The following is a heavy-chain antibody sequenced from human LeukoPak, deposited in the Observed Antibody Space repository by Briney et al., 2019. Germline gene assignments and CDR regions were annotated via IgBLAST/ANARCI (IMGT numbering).Heavy chain of an antibody. CDR1: GGSIFSSNW. CDR3: ARAHGENPPYYFDY. J-gene: IGHJ4*02. Sequence: SGTLSLTCAVSGGSIFSSNWWSWVRQPPGKGLEWIGQIFHSGSTSYSPSLKNRVTISVDKSKNQFSLQLNSVTPEDTAVYYRARAHGENPPYYFDYWGQGTLVTVSS. CDR2: IFHSGST. V-gene: IGHV4-4*02.